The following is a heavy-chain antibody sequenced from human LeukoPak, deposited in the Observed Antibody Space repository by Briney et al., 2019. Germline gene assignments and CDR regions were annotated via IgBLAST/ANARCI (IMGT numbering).Heavy chain of an antibody. D-gene: IGHD3-3*01. CDR1: GGSISSGGYY. CDR3: ATYYDFWSGYYPDNNWFDP. V-gene: IGHV4-31*03. Sequence: PSETLSLTCTVSGGSISSGGYYWSWIRQHPGKGLEWIGYIYYSGSTYYNPSLKSRVTMSVDTSKNQFSLKLSSVTAADTAVYYCATYYDFWSGYYPDNNWFDPWGQGTLVTVSS. CDR2: IYYSGST. J-gene: IGHJ5*02.